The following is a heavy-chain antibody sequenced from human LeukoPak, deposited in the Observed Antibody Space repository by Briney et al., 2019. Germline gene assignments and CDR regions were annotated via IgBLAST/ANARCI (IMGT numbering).Heavy chain of an antibody. Sequence: SETLSLTCTVSGGSISSYYWSWIRQPPGEGLEWIGYIYYSGSTNYNPSLKSRVTISVDTSKNQFSLKLSSVTAADTAVYYCARHFHDYGDPYFDYWGQGTLVTVSS. J-gene: IGHJ4*02. CDR1: GGSISSYY. V-gene: IGHV4-59*08. D-gene: IGHD4-17*01. CDR3: ARHFHDYGDPYFDY. CDR2: IYYSGST.